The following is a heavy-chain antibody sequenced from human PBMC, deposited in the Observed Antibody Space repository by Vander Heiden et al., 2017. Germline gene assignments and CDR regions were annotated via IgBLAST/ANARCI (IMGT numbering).Heavy chain of an antibody. D-gene: IGHD6-6*01. CDR1: GFTFSSYA. CDR3: AKGRVLQPHSPLDY. CDR2: ISGSGGST. V-gene: IGHV3-23*01. Sequence: EVQLLESGGGLVQPGGSLRLSCAASGFTFSSYAMSWVRQAPGKGLEWFSAISGSGGSTYYADSVKGRFTISRDNSKNTLYLQMNSLRAEDTAVYYCAKGRVLQPHSPLDYWGQGPLVNVSS. J-gene: IGHJ4*02.